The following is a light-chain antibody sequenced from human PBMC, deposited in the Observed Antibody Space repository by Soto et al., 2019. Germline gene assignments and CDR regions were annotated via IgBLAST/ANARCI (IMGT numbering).Light chain of an antibody. CDR1: QDINKY. J-gene: IGKJ3*01. CDR2: DAS. Sequence: DIQMTQSPSSLSASVGDRVTITCLASQDINKYLNWYQQKAGKAPKLLIYDASNLQTGVPSRFSGSGSGTDFTFTITSLQPEDVATYYCQQYDNFPPLTFGPGTKVDIE. CDR3: QQYDNFPPLT. V-gene: IGKV1-33*01.